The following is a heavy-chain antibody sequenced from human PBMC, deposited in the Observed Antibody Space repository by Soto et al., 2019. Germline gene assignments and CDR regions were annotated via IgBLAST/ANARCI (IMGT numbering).Heavy chain of an antibody. CDR2: IYPGDSDT. J-gene: IGHJ4*02. CDR3: ARPPTFHDSSCYFGVV. V-gene: IGHV5-51*01. CDR1: GYSFTSYW. D-gene: IGHD3-22*01. Sequence: PGESLKISCKGSGYSFTSYWIGWVRQMPGKGLEWMGIIYPGDSDTRYSPSFQGQVTISADKSISTAYLQWSSLKASDTAMYYCARPPTFHDSSCYFGVVWGQGTLVTVSS.